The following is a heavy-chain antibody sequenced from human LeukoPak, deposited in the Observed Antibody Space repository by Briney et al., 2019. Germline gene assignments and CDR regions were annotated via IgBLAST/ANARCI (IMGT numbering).Heavy chain of an antibody. CDR1: GGTFSSYA. Sequence: ASVKVSCKASGGTFSSYAISWVRQAPGQGLEWMGRIIPILGIANYAQKFQGRVTIIADKSTSTAYMELSSLRSEDTAVYYCARRNYYDSSGYVWGQGTMVTVSS. CDR3: ARRNYYDSSGYV. D-gene: IGHD3-22*01. J-gene: IGHJ3*01. CDR2: IIPILGIA. V-gene: IGHV1-69*04.